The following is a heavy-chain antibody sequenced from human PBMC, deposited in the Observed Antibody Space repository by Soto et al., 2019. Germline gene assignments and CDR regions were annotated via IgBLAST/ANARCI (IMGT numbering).Heavy chain of an antibody. J-gene: IGHJ5*02. V-gene: IGHV4-39*01. CDR1: GGSISSSSFH. Sequence: PSETLSLTCTVSGGSISSSSFHCGWIRQPPGKGLEWIGSIYYSGSTYYSPSLKSRVTISVDTSKNQVSLKLSSVTAADTALYYCARRERAAGTDWWFDPWGQGTLVTGSS. CDR2: IYYSGST. CDR3: ARRERAAGTDWWFDP. D-gene: IGHD6-13*01.